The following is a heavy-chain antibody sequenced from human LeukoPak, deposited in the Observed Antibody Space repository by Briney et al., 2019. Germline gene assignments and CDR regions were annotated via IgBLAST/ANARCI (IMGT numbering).Heavy chain of an antibody. CDR1: GFIFDDYG. V-gene: IGHV3-20*04. D-gene: IGHD4-17*01. Sequence: GGSLRLSCAASGFIFDDYGMSWVRQAPGKGLEWVSGINWNGGSTGYADSVKGRFTISRDNAKNSLYLLMNSPRPEDTAVYYCAKDRGDHTDWLDPWGQGTLVAVSS. CDR3: AKDRGDHTDWLDP. J-gene: IGHJ5*02. CDR2: INWNGGST.